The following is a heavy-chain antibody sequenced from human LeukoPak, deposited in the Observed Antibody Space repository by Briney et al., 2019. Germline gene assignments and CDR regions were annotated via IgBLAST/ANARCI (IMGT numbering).Heavy chain of an antibody. CDR3: AKDTSAWWYHRAYMNV. J-gene: IGHJ6*03. Sequence: GGSLRLSCAASGFTFSNCAMSWVRQAPGKGLEWVSTISDVGGSTFYADSVKGRFTISRDNSRNTLFLQMNSLRAEDTAVYFCAKDTSAWWYHRAYMNVWGTGTTVTVSS. V-gene: IGHV3-23*01. CDR2: ISDVGGST. CDR1: GFTFSNCA. D-gene: IGHD2-15*01.